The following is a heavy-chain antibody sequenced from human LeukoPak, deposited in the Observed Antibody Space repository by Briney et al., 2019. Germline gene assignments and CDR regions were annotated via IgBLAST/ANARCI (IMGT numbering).Heavy chain of an antibody. Sequence: GGSLRLSCVASGFAFSSYAMSWVRQAPGKGLGWVASLSGSGGTTFYADSVKGRFTISRDNFKNTLYLEMNTLRAEDTALYYCARMECGGNCYHSQFDYWGQGALITVSS. CDR3: ARMECGGNCYHSQFDY. J-gene: IGHJ4*02. CDR1: GFAFSSYA. V-gene: IGHV3-23*01. CDR2: LSGSGGTT. D-gene: IGHD2-21*01.